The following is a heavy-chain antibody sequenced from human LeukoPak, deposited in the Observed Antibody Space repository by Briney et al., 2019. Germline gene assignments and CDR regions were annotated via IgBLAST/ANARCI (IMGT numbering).Heavy chain of an antibody. CDR2: IRYDRGYK. CDR3: AKDNLGAIDY. J-gene: IGHJ4*02. V-gene: IGHV3-30*02. Sequence: PGGSLRLSCAASGFSFSSYDIHWVRQAPGKGLEWLTFIRYDRGYKYYTDSVKGRFTISRDNSKNTLYLQMNSLRGDDTAVYFCAKDNLGAIDYWGQGTLVTVSS. CDR1: GFSFSSYD. D-gene: IGHD1-14*01.